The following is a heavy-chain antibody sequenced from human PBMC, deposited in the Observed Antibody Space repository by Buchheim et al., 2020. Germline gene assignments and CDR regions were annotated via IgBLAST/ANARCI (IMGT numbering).Heavy chain of an antibody. V-gene: IGHV3-73*01. CDR3: TSQIPNAFGYYYYYMDV. D-gene: IGHD3-10*01. Sequence: EVQLVESGGGLVKPGESLKLSCAASGFTFSGSAMHWVRQASGKGLEWVGRIRSKANSYATAYAASVKGRFTISRDDSKNTAYLQMNSLKTEDTAVYYCTSQIPNAFGYYYYYMDVWGKGTT. J-gene: IGHJ6*03. CDR2: IRSKANSYAT. CDR1: GFTFSGSA.